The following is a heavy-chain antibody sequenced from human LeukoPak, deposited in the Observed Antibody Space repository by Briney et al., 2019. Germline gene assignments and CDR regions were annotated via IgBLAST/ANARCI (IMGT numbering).Heavy chain of an antibody. CDR1: GFTFSNYG. D-gene: IGHD5-18*01. CDR2: VWYDGTNK. CDR3: ARDTRGYTYADASDI. Sequence: GGSLRLSCAASGFTFSNYGMHWVRQAPGKGLEWVAVVWYDGTNKNYADSVEGRFTISRDNSKNTLYLQMNSLRVEDTAMYYCARDTRGYTYADASDIWAKGQWSPSPQ. J-gene: IGHJ3*02. V-gene: IGHV3-33*01.